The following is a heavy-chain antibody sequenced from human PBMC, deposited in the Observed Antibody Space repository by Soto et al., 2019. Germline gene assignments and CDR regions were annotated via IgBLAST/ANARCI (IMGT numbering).Heavy chain of an antibody. CDR1: GFTFSSYS. CDR3: ARDLYSSSARYFDY. CDR2: ISSSSSYI. V-gene: IGHV3-21*01. D-gene: IGHD6-6*01. J-gene: IGHJ4*02. Sequence: EVQLVESGGGLVKPGGSLRLSCAASGFTFSSYSMNWVRQAPGKGLEWVSSISSSSSYIYYADSVKGRFTIPRDNAKNSLYLQMNSLRAEDTAVYYCARDLYSSSARYFDYWGQGTLVTVSS.